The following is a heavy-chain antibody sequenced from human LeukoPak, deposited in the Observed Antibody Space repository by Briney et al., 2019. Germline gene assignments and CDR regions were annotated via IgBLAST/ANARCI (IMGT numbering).Heavy chain of an antibody. V-gene: IGHV3-23*01. CDR2: TSGSGGST. D-gene: IGHD2-2*01. Sequence: GGSLRLSCAASGFTLSSYAMSCVRQAPGKGLEWVSATSGSGGSTYYADSVKGRFTISRDNSKNTLYLQTNSLRAEDTAVYYCAKGRLSGVVVAGYGMDVWGQGTTITVSS. CDR3: AKGRLSGVVVAGYGMDV. J-gene: IGHJ6*02. CDR1: GFTLSSYA.